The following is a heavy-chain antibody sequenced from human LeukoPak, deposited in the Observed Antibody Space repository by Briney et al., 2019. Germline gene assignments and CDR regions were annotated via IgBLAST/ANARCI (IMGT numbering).Heavy chain of an antibody. Sequence: PGGSLRLSCAASGFTFSSYGMSWVRQAPGKGLEWVSAISGSGGSTYYADSVKGRFTSSRDNSKNTLYLQMNSLRAEDTAIYYCAKAGTYYPFYYMDVWGKGTTVTISS. CDR3: AKAGTYYPFYYMDV. CDR2: ISGSGGST. V-gene: IGHV3-23*01. CDR1: GFTFSSYG. J-gene: IGHJ6*03. D-gene: IGHD1-7*01.